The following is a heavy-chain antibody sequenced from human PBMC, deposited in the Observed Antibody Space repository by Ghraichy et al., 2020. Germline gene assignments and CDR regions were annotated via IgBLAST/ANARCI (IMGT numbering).Heavy chain of an antibody. D-gene: IGHD2-2*01. J-gene: IGHJ4*02. V-gene: IGHV4-34*01. CDR3: ARDNIALVTVSAASLFDS. Sequence: SETLSLTCAVYGGSFSGYFWSWIRQPPGKGLEWIGDIDHTGSTNYNPSLRSRVSISLDRSKNQLSLKVTSVTAADTAVYFCARDNIALVTVSAASLFDSWGQGTRVTVSS. CDR2: IDHTGST. CDR1: GGSFSGYF.